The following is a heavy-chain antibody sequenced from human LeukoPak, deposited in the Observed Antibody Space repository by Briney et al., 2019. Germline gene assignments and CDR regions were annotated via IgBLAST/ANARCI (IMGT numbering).Heavy chain of an antibody. J-gene: IGHJ3*02. CDR2: FDPEGGET. Sequence: ASVKVSCKASGYTLTELSMHWVRQAPGKGLEWMGGFDPEGGETIYAQKFQGRVTMTEDTSTDTAYMELSSLRSEDTAVYYCATGLGYSSGGSCYEGEDDAFDIWGQGTMVTVSS. CDR1: GYTLTELS. D-gene: IGHD2-15*01. CDR3: ATGLGYSSGGSCYEGEDDAFDI. V-gene: IGHV1-24*01.